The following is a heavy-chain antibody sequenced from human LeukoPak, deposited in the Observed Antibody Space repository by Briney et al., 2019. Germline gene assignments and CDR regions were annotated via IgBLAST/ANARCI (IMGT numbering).Heavy chain of an antibody. J-gene: IGHJ5*02. CDR3: ATDMAVAGRWFDP. V-gene: IGHV1-24*01. CDR2: FDPEDGET. D-gene: IGHD6-19*01. Sequence: ASVTVSCTVSGYTLTELSMHWVRQAPGKGLEWMGGFDPEDGETIYAQKFQGRVTMTEDTSTDTAYMELSSLRSEDTAVYYCATDMAVAGRWFDPWGQGTLVTVSS. CDR1: GYTLTELS.